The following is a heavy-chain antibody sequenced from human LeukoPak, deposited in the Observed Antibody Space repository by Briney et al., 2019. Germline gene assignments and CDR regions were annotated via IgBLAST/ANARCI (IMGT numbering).Heavy chain of an antibody. D-gene: IGHD6-13*01. V-gene: IGHV3-7*01. CDR1: GFTFSSYW. Sequence: PGGSLRLSCAAFGFTFSSYWMSWVRQAPGKGLEWVANIKQDGSEKYYVDSVKGRFTISRDNAKNSLYLQMNSLRAEDTAVYYCATGPGYGSSWWGQGTLVTVSS. CDR2: IKQDGSEK. CDR3: ATGPGYGSSW. J-gene: IGHJ4*02.